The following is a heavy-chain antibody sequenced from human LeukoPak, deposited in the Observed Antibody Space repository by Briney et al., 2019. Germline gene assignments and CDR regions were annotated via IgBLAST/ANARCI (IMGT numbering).Heavy chain of an antibody. V-gene: IGHV1-69*13. CDR2: IIAVFGTA. Sequence: ASVKVSCKASGGPFRSYAISWVRQAPGQGLEWMGGIIAVFGTANYAQKFQGRVTITADESTNTVYMQLRSLRSEDTANYYCARTPAYNYYGSGSHLDSWGQGTLVTASS. CDR3: ARTPAYNYYGSGSHLDS. J-gene: IGHJ4*02. CDR1: GGPFRSYA. D-gene: IGHD3-10*01.